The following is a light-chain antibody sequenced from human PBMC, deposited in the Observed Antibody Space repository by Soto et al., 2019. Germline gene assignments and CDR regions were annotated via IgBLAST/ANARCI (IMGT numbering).Light chain of an antibody. CDR1: QSISSW. CDR2: DAS. CDR3: QQYNSYPT. Sequence: DIQMTQSPSTLSASVGDRVTITCRASQSISSWLAWYQQKPGKAPKLLIYDASSLECGVPSRFSGSGSGTEFTLTISSLQPDDFATYYCQQYNSYPTFGQGTKLEIK. V-gene: IGKV1-5*01. J-gene: IGKJ2*01.